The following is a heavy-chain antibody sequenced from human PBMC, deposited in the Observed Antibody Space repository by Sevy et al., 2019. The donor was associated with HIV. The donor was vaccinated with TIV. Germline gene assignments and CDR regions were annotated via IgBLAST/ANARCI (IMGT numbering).Heavy chain of an antibody. D-gene: IGHD2-2*01. V-gene: IGHV3-30*04. CDR1: GFTFSSYA. CDR2: ISYDGSNN. J-gene: IGHJ6*02. CDR3: ARDLRDIVVVPAATGYYYYGMDV. Sequence: GGSLRLSCAASGFTFSSYAMHWVRQAPGKGLEWVAVISYDGSNNYYGDSVKGRFTISRDNSKNTLYLQMNSLRAEDTAVYYCARDLRDIVVVPAATGYYYYGMDVWGQGTTVTVSS.